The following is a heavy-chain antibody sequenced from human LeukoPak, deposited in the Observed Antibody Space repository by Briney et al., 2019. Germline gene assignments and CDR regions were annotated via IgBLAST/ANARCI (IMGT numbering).Heavy chain of an antibody. CDR2: FDPEDGET. Sequence: ASVKVSCKVSGYTLTELSMHWVRQAPGKGLEWMGGFDPEDGETIYAQKFQGRVTMTTDTSTSTAYMELRSLRSDDTAVYYCARVYYGSGSYGDYWGQGTLVTVSS. J-gene: IGHJ4*02. D-gene: IGHD3-10*01. CDR1: GYTLTELS. V-gene: IGHV1-24*01. CDR3: ARVYYGSGSYGDY.